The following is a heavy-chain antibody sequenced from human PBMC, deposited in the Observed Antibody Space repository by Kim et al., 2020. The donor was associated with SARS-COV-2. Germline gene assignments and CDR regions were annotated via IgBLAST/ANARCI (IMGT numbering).Heavy chain of an antibody. J-gene: IGHJ4*02. CDR3: VESAYTV. Sequence: NGGSTYYADSVKGRFTISRDNSKNTLYLQMSSLRAEDTAVYYCVESAYTVWGQGTLVTVSS. CDR2: NGGST. V-gene: IGHV3-64D*06. D-gene: IGHD3-16*01.